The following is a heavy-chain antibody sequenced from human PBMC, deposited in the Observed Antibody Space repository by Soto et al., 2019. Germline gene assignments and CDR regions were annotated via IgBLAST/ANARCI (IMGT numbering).Heavy chain of an antibody. J-gene: IGHJ4*02. CDR2: ISYDGSNK. CDR3: ARTGPYFDY. CDR1: GFTFSSYA. Sequence: GGSLRLSCAASGFTFSSYAMHWVRQAPGKGLEWVAVISYDGSNKYYADSVKGRFTISRDNSKDTLYLQMNSLRAEDTAVYYCARTGPYFDYWGQGTLVTVSS. V-gene: IGHV3-30-3*01. D-gene: IGHD2-8*02.